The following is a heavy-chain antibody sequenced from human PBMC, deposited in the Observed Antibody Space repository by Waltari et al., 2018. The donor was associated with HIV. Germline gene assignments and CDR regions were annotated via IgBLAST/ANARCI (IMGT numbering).Heavy chain of an antibody. V-gene: IGHV3-33*01. CDR2: IWDDGSIE. CDR3: ARSHYRLPRAGPTWYFNL. CDR1: GCTFSGYC. D-gene: IGHD4-4*01. J-gene: IGHJ2*01. Sequence: QVQLVGSGGGVVQPGRSMSLSCSGSGCTFSGYCMTLVSQAPGKGLEGVALIWDDGSIEYYPDSVKGRVTISRDNSRNTLYLEMKSLRAEDTAVYYCARSHYRLPRAGPTWYFNLWGRGTLVTVSS.